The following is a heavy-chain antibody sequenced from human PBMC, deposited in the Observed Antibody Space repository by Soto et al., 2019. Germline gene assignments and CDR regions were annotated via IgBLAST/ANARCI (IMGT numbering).Heavy chain of an antibody. V-gene: IGHV4-34*01. CDR1: GGSFSGYY. D-gene: IGHD3-10*02. Sequence: SETLSLTCAVYGGSFSGYYWSWIRQPPGKGLEWIGEINHSGSTNYNPSPKSRVTISVDTSKNQFSLKLSSVTAADTAVYYCARGLYYYVPFVFDPWGQGTLVTVSS. CDR2: INHSGST. CDR3: ARGLYYYVPFVFDP. J-gene: IGHJ5*02.